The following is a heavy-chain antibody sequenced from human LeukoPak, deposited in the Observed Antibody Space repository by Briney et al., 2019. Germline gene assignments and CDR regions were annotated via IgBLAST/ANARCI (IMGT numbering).Heavy chain of an antibody. Sequence: PSETLSLTCTVSGVSITSYKWSWLRQSPGKGLEWIGFISTSGRTDYNPSLTSRASMSVDTSKSQVSLRLNSVTAEDTAVYYCATSYDNKIVPYDCWGQGILVTVSS. V-gene: IGHV4-4*09. CDR2: ISTSGRT. J-gene: IGHJ4*02. CDR1: GVSITSYK. CDR3: ATSYDNKIVPYDC. D-gene: IGHD3-9*01.